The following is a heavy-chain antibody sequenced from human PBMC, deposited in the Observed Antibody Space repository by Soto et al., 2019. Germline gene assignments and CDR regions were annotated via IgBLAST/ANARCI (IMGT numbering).Heavy chain of an antibody. V-gene: IGHV1-3*01. CDR1: GYSFTSYA. Sequence: ASVKVSCKASGYSFTSYAIHWVRHAPGQRLEWMGWINAGNGNTKIPQKLQGRVTMTTDTSTSTAYMELRSLRSDDTAVYYCARASRITMIVVPIDYWGQGTLVTVSS. CDR2: INAGNGNT. CDR3: ARASRITMIVVPIDY. D-gene: IGHD3-22*01. J-gene: IGHJ4*02.